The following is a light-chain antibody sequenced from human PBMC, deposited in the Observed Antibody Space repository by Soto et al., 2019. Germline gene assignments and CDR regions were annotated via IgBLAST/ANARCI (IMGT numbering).Light chain of an antibody. CDR2: QDS. CDR1: KLGDKY. V-gene: IGLV3-1*01. Sequence: SYELTQPPSVSVSPGQTASITCSGDKLGDKYACWYQQKPGQSPVLVIYQDSKRPSGIPERFSGSNSGNTATLTISGTQALVEADYYSQSWDSSTPSYVFGTGTKLTVL. CDR3: QSWDSSTPSYV. J-gene: IGLJ1*01.